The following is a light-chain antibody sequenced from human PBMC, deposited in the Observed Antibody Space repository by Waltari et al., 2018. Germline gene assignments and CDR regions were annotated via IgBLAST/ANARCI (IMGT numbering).Light chain of an antibody. J-gene: IGKJ1*01. CDR3: QHLRT. CDR1: QSISSW. V-gene: IGKV1-5*03. CDR2: KAS. Sequence: DIQMTQSPSTLSASVGDRVTITCRASQSISSWLAWYQQKPGKARKLLIYKASSLESGVPSRFSGSGSGTEFTLTISSLQPDDFATYYCQHLRTFGQGTKVEIK.